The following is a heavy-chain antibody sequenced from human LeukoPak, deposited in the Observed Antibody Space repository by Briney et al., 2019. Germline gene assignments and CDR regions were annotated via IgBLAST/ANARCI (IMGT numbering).Heavy chain of an antibody. CDR1: GFTFSSYG. Sequence: PGGSLRLSCAASGFTFSSYGMHWVRQAPGKGLEWVAVIWYDGSNKYYADSVKGRFTISRDNSKNTLYLQMNSLRAEDTAVYYCATGKYSSGWEEYYYFDYWGQGTLVTVSS. J-gene: IGHJ4*02. CDR2: IWYDGSNK. V-gene: IGHV3-33*01. CDR3: ATGKYSSGWEEYYYFDY. D-gene: IGHD6-19*01.